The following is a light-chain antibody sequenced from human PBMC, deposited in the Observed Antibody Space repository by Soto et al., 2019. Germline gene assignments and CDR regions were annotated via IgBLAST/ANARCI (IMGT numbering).Light chain of an antibody. CDR2: DAS. CDR1: QSVSKY. J-gene: IGKJ4*01. CDR3: QQRSNWRGT. V-gene: IGKV3-11*01. Sequence: EIVLTQSPATLSLSPGERATLSCRASQSVSKYLAWYQQKPGQAPRLLIYDASNRATGIPARFSGSGSGTDFTLTISSLEAEDFAVYYCQQRSNWRGTFGGGTKGESK.